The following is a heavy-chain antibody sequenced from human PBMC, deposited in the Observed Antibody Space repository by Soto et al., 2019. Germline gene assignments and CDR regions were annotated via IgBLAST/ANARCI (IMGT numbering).Heavy chain of an antibody. CDR3: ARDRTHRRWIIVGVPAEALRPPFEV. J-gene: IGHJ4*02. Sequence: LTLSCAASGFTFSSYAMHWVRQAPGKGLEWVAVISYDGSNKYYADSVKGRFTISRDNSKNTLYLQMNSLRAEDTAVYYCARDRTHRRWIIVGVPAEALRPPFEVWGQGTLVTVAS. CDR2: ISYDGSNK. CDR1: GFTFSSYA. D-gene: IGHD2-2*01. V-gene: IGHV3-30-3*01.